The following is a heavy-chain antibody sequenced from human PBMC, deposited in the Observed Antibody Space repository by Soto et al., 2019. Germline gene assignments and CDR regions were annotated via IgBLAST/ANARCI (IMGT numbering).Heavy chain of an antibody. CDR2: IVVGSGNT. D-gene: IGHD5-18*01. CDR1: GFTFTSSA. Sequence: GASVKVSCKASGFTFTSSAVQWVRQARGQRLEWIGWIVVGSGNTNYAQKFQERVTITRDMSTSTAYMELSSLRSEDTAVYYCAAVTAMVNKTDYWGQGTLVTVSS. J-gene: IGHJ4*02. CDR3: AAVTAMVNKTDY. V-gene: IGHV1-58*01.